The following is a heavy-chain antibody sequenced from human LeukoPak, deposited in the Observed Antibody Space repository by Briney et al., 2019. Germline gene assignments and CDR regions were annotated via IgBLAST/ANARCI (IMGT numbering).Heavy chain of an antibody. J-gene: IGHJ6*02. CDR3: ARESYDFWSGYYDYYYYGMEV. Sequence: PGGSLRLFCAASGFTFSSYGMQWVRQAPGKGLEWVAVIWYDGSNKYYADSVKGRFTISRDNSKNTLYLQMNSLRAEDTAVYYCARESYDFWSGYYDYYYYGMEVWGQGTTVTVSS. D-gene: IGHD3-3*01. CDR2: IWYDGSNK. V-gene: IGHV3-33*01. CDR1: GFTFSSYG.